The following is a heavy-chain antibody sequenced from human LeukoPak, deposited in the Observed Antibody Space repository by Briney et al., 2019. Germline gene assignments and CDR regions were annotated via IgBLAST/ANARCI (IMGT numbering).Heavy chain of an antibody. Sequence: GGSLRLSCAASGFTFSSYAMSWVRQAPGKGLEWVSAISGSGGSTYYADSVKGRFTISRDNSKNTLYLQMNSLRAEDTAVYYCAKDYRIAVAGPPTYFDYWGQGTLVTVSS. CDR3: AKDYRIAVAGPPTYFDY. CDR1: GFTFSSYA. D-gene: IGHD6-19*01. V-gene: IGHV3-23*01. CDR2: ISGSGGST. J-gene: IGHJ4*02.